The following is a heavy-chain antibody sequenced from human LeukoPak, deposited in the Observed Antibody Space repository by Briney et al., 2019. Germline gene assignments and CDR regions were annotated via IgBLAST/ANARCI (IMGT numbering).Heavy chain of an antibody. CDR2: INSDGSST. CDR1: GFTFSSYW. Sequence: GGSLRLSCAASGFTFSSYWMHWVRQAPGKGLVWVSRINSDGSSTSYADSVKGRFAISRDNAKNTLYLQMNSLRAEDTAVYYCARSTGKHGYSYGYGGHFDYWGQGTLVTVSS. D-gene: IGHD5-18*01. V-gene: IGHV3-74*01. CDR3: ARSTGKHGYSYGYGGHFDY. J-gene: IGHJ4*02.